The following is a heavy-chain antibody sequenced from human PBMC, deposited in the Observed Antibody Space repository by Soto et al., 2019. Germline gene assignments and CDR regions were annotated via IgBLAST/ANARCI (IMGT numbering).Heavy chain of an antibody. CDR3: AIWEAPQQDNYDILTGPPAGDAFDI. D-gene: IGHD3-9*01. CDR2: IIPIFGTA. J-gene: IGHJ3*02. CDR1: GGTFSSYA. V-gene: IGHV1-69*13. Sequence: SVNVSCKASGGTFSSYAISWVRQAPGQGLEWMGGIIPIFGTANYAQKFQGRVTITADESTSTAYMELSSLRSEDTAVYYCAIWEAPQQDNYDILTGPPAGDAFDIWGQGTMVTVSS.